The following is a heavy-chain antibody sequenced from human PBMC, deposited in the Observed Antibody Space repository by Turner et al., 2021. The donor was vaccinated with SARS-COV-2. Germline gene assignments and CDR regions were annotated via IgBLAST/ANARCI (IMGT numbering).Heavy chain of an antibody. V-gene: IGHV4-39*01. CDR1: GGSISSSSYY. Sequence: QLQLQESGPGLVQPSETLSLTCTVSGGSISSSSYYWGWIRQPPGKGLEWIGYIYYSGSTYYNPSLKSRVTISVDTSKNQCSLKLSSVTAADTAVYYCARHSPELRGDYFNYWGQGTLVTVSS. CDR3: ARHSPELRGDYFNY. J-gene: IGHJ4*02. D-gene: IGHD1-26*01. CDR2: IYYSGST.